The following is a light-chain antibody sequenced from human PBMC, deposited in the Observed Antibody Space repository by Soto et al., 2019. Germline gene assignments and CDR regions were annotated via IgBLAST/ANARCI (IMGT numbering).Light chain of an antibody. V-gene: IGLV2-14*01. CDR3: ASYTSSSTSVI. Sequence: QSALTQPASVSGSPGQSITISCTGTSSDVGGYKYVSWYQQHPDKAPKLIIFEVSNRPSGISSRFSGSKSGKTASLTISGLQAEDEADYCASYTSSSTSVIFGRGTKVTVL. CDR1: SSDVGGYKY. CDR2: EVS. J-gene: IGLJ2*01.